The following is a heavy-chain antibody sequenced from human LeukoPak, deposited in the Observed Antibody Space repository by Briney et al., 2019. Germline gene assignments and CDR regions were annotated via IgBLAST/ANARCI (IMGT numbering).Heavy chain of an antibody. CDR3: ARASTEYYDFWSGYWLNYFDY. CDR2: MNPNSGNT. CDR1: GYTFTSYD. D-gene: IGHD3-3*01. V-gene: IGHV1-8*01. Sequence: GASGKVSCKASGYTFTSYDINWVRQAPGQGLEWMGWMNPNSGNTGYAQKFQGSVTMTRNTSISTAYMELSSLRSEDTAVYYCARASTEYYDFWSGYWLNYFDYWGQGTLVTVSS. J-gene: IGHJ4*02.